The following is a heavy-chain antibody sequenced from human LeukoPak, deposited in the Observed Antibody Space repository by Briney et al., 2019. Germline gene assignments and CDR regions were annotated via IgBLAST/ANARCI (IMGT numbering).Heavy chain of an antibody. CDR3: TTVEYAAFDI. CDR1: GFTFSNAW. Sequence: GGSLRLSCAASGFTFSNAWMSWVRQAPGKGLEWVGLIKSKTHGGTTDYAAPVKGRFTISRDDSRNTLYLQMNSLKTEDTAIYYCTTVEYAAFDIWGQGTMATVSS. V-gene: IGHV3-15*01. CDR2: IKSKTHGGTT. J-gene: IGHJ3*02. D-gene: IGHD2/OR15-2a*01.